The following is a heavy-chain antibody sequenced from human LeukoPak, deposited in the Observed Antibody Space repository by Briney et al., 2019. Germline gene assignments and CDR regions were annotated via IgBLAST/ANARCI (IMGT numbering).Heavy chain of an antibody. Sequence: IRRRSGYIYYADSVKGRFTISRDNAKNSLYLQMNSLRAEDTAVYYCARAASIAVAGTIDYFDYWGQGTLVTVSS. CDR3: ARAASIAVAGTIDYFDY. D-gene: IGHD6-19*01. J-gene: IGHJ4*02. V-gene: IGHV3-21*01. CDR2: IRRRSGYI.